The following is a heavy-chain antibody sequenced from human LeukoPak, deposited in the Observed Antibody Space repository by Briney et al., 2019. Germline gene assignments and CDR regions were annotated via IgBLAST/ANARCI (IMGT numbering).Heavy chain of an antibody. CDR2: INHSGST. CDR1: GGSFSGYY. J-gene: IGHJ5*02. CDR3: ARHERGHTIFGVVIWFDP. D-gene: IGHD3-3*01. V-gene: IGHV4-34*01. Sequence: PSETLSLTCAVYGGSFSGYYWSWIRQPPGKGLEWIGEINHSGSTNYNPSLKSRVTISVDTSKNQFSLTLSSVTAADTAVYYCARHERGHTIFGVVIWFDPWGQGTLVTVSS.